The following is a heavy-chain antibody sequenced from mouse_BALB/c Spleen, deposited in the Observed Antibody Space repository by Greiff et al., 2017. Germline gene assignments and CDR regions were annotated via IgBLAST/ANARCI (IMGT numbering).Heavy chain of an antibody. V-gene: IGHV14-1*02. CDR1: GFNIKDYY. J-gene: IGHJ3*01. CDR2: IDPENGNT. Sequence: EVKLQESGAELVRPGALVKLSCKASGFNIKDYYMHWVKQRPEQGLEWIGWIDPENGNTIYDPKFQGKASITADTSSNTAYLQLSSLTSEDTAVYYCAAGQAWFAYWGQGTLVTVSA. CDR3: AAGQAWFAY. D-gene: IGHD6-1*01.